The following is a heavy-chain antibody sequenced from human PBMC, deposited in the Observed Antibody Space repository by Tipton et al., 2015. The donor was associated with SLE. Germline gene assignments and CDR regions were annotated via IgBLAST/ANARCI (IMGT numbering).Heavy chain of an antibody. D-gene: IGHD1-26*01. CDR3: AREEVGNTDLDY. CDR1: GFTFSNYG. V-gene: IGHV3-33*01. J-gene: IGHJ4*02. CDR2: IWYDGNDK. Sequence: SLRLSCAASGFTFSNYGMHWVRQAPGKGLEWVAIIWYDGNDKNYADSVKGRFTISRDNSKNTLNLQMNSLGVEDTAVYYCAREEVGNTDLDYWGQGPLVIVSS.